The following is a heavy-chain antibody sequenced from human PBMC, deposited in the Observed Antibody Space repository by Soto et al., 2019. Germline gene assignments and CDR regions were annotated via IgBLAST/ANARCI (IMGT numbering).Heavy chain of an antibody. D-gene: IGHD4-17*01. V-gene: IGHV3-33*01. CDR1: GFTFSSYG. J-gene: IGHJ4*02. CDR2: IWYDGSNK. CDR3: ARLPDGNYFDY. Sequence: GGSLRLSCAASGFTFSSYGMHWVRQAPGKGLEWVAVIWYDGSNKYYADSVKGRFTISRDNSKNTLYLQMNSLRAEDTAVYYCARLPDGNYFDYWGQGTLVTVSS.